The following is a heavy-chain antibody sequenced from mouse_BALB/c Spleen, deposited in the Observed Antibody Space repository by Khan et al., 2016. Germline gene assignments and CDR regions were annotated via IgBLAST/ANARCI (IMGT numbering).Heavy chain of an antibody. D-gene: IGHD1-1*02. J-gene: IGHJ3*01. CDR1: GYSITSDYA. CDR3: AREDYSWFAY. CDR2: ISYSGNT. Sequence: EVQLQESGPGLVKPSQSLSLTCTVTGYSITSDYAWNWIRQFPGNKLEWMGYISYSGNTHYIPPLKSRISITRDTSKNQFFLQLNSVTTEDTATYYCAREDYSWFAYWGQGTLVTVSA. V-gene: IGHV3-2*02.